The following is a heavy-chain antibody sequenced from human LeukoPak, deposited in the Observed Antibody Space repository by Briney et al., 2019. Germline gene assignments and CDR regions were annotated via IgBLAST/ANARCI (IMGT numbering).Heavy chain of an antibody. V-gene: IGHV5-51*01. CDR2: IYPRDSDT. J-gene: IGHJ4*02. Sequence: GESLNISCKSSGYSFTNYRIGWVRQMPGKDLEWMGIIYPRDSDTRYSPSFQGQVTISVDTSISTAYLQWSSLKASDTAMYYCARRRDCTSGICYFDYWGQGTLVTVSS. CDR1: GYSFTNYR. D-gene: IGHD2-8*01. CDR3: ARRRDCTSGICYFDY.